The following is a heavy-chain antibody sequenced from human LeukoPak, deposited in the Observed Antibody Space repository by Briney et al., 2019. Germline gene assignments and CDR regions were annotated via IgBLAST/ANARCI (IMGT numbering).Heavy chain of an antibody. J-gene: IGHJ6*02. Sequence: GASVKVSCKASGGTFSSYAIGWVRQAPGQGLEWMGRIIPILGIANYAQKFQGRVTITADKSTSTAYMELSSLRSEDTAVYYCARDDGGVLLWFGESSGGTGGQGTTVTVSS. V-gene: IGHV1-69*04. CDR1: GGTFSSYA. D-gene: IGHD3-10*01. CDR2: IIPILGIA. CDR3: ARDDGGVLLWFGESSGGT.